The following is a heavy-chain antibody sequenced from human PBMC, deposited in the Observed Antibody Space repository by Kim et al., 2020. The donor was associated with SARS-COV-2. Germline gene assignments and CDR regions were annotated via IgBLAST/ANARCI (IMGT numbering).Heavy chain of an antibody. CDR1: GFTFSSYG. V-gene: IGHV3-33*01. CDR2: IWYDGSNK. D-gene: IGHD3-10*01. Sequence: GGSLRLSCAASGFTFSSYGMYWVRQAPGKGLEWVAVIWYDGSNKYYADSVKGRFTISRDNSKNTLYLQMNSLRAEDTAVYYCARDGSYYGSGSYWYYFDYWGQGTLVTVSS. J-gene: IGHJ4*02. CDR3: ARDGSYYGSGSYWYYFDY.